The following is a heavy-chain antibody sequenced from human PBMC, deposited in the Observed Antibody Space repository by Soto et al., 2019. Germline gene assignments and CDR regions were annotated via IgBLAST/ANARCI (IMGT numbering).Heavy chain of an antibody. Sequence: SLRLSCTASGFTFGDYAMSWVRQAPGKGLEWVGFIRSKAYGGTTEYAASVKGRFTISRDDSKSIAYLQMNSLKTEDTAVYYCTREQYSSSPDYYYYYGMDVWGQGTTVTVSS. D-gene: IGHD6-6*01. J-gene: IGHJ6*02. CDR3: TREQYSSSPDYYYYYGMDV. CDR2: IRSKAYGGTT. V-gene: IGHV3-49*04. CDR1: GFTFGDYA.